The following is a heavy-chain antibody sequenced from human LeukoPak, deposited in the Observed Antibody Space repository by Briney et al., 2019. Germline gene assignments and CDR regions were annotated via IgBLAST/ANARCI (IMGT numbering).Heavy chain of an antibody. D-gene: IGHD6-6*01. CDR1: GYTFTSYD. V-gene: IGHV1-69*06. CDR3: ARSALSSSSSDFDY. Sequence: GASVKVSCKASGYTFTSYDINWVRQATGQGLEWMGGIIPIFGTANYAQKFQGRVTITADKSTSTAYMELSSLRSEDTAVYYCARSALSSSSSDFDYWGQGTLVTVSS. CDR2: IIPIFGTA. J-gene: IGHJ4*02.